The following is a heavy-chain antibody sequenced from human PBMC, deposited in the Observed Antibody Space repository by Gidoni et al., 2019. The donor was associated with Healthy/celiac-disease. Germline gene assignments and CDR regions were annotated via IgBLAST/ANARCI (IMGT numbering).Heavy chain of an antibody. Sequence: VQLVESGGGVVQPGRSLGLSCAASGFTFSSHGMHWVRQAPGKGLEWVAVIWYDGSNKYYADSVKGRFTISRDNSKNTLYLQMNSLRAEDTAVYYCARGPIYDFWSGYSPNFDYWGQGTLVTVSS. CDR3: ARGPIYDFWSGYSPNFDY. CDR1: GFTFSSHG. J-gene: IGHJ4*02. D-gene: IGHD3-3*01. CDR2: IWYDGSNK. V-gene: IGHV3-33*01.